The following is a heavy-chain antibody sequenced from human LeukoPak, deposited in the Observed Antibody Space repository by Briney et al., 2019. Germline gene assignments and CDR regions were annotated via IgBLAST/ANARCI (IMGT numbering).Heavy chain of an antibody. V-gene: IGHV4-34*01. J-gene: IGHJ5*02. Sequence: SETLSLTWAVDGGSFSGYYWSWIRQPPGKGLEWIGEINHSGSTNYNPSLKSRVTISVDTSKNQFSLKLSSVTAADTAVYYCARGSPNGGLNWFDPWGQGTLVTVSS. CDR2: INHSGST. CDR3: ARGSPNGGLNWFDP. D-gene: IGHD4-23*01. CDR1: GGSFSGYY.